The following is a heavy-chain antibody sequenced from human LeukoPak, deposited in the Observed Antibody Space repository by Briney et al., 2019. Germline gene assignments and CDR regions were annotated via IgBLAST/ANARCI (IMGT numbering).Heavy chain of an antibody. D-gene: IGHD3-3*01. Sequence: SQTLSLTCAVSGDSVSSNSAAWNWIRQSLSRGLEWLGRTYYRSKWFNEYAVSVKSRITINPDTSKNQFSLQLNSVTPEDTAVYYCATWRYDSWGQGTLVTVSS. CDR1: GDSVSSNSAA. V-gene: IGHV6-1*01. J-gene: IGHJ4*02. CDR2: TYYRSKWFN. CDR3: ATWRYDS.